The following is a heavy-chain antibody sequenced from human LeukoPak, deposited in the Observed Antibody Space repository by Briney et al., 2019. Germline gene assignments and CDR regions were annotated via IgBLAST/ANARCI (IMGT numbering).Heavy chain of an antibody. J-gene: IGHJ5*02. Sequence: GGSLRLSCADSGYTFSSYWMHWVRQAPGKGLVWVSRINSDGSSTSYADSVKGRFTISRDNAKNTLYLQMNSLRAEDTAVYYCARASYYYDSSGYSWGQGTLVTVSS. D-gene: IGHD3-22*01. CDR2: INSDGSST. CDR1: GYTFSSYW. CDR3: ARASYYYDSSGYS. V-gene: IGHV3-74*01.